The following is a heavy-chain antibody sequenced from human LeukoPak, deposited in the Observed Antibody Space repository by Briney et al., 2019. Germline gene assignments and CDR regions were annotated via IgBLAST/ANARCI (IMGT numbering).Heavy chain of an antibody. Sequence: PGGSLRLSCAASGFTFGDYSMHWVRQPPGKGLEWVSSISWNRGTVTSADSVKGRFTISRDNAKNSLYLQMNSLRAEDTALYYCAKGANFRDCDGSGYCDYFDNWGQGTLVTVSS. CDR2: ISWNRGTV. CDR3: AKGANFRDCDGSGYCDYFDN. CDR1: GFTFGDYS. V-gene: IGHV3-9*01. J-gene: IGHJ4*02. D-gene: IGHD3-3*01.